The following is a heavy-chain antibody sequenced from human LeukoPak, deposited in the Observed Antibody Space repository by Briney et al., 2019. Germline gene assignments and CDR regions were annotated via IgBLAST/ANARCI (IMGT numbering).Heavy chain of an antibody. D-gene: IGHD5-12*01. Sequence: SETLSLTCTVSGGSISSYYWSWIRQPPGKGLEWIGYIYYSGSTNYNPSLKSRVTISVDTSKNQFSLKLSSVAAADTAVYYCAASGYSGYDSDGFDYWGQGTLVTVSS. J-gene: IGHJ4*02. CDR3: AASGYSGYDSDGFDY. CDR2: IYYSGST. V-gene: IGHV4-59*01. CDR1: GGSISSYY.